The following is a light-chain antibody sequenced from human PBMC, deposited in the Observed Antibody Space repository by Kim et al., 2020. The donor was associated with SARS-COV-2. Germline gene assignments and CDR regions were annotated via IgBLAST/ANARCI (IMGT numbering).Light chain of an antibody. CDR2: AAS. J-gene: IGKJ5*01. CDR1: QGIATW. CDR3: QQSNNFPIT. Sequence: DVQMTQSPSSVSASQGDRATITCRASQGIATWLAWYQQIPGKAPRLLIYAASAVPSGVPSRFSGSGSGTDFTLTINNLQPEDVGNYYCQQSNNFPITFGQGTRLEIK. V-gene: IGKV1-12*01.